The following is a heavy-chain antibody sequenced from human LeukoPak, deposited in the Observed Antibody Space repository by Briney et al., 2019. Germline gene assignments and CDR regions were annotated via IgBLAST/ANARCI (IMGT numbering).Heavy chain of an antibody. CDR1: GFTFASHS. Sequence: GGSLRLSCASSGFTFASHSMGWVRQAPGKGLQWVSSISTSGEDGIYADSVKGRFTISRDNSKDTLYLQMNSLTAEDTAIYYCAKVRFRYPVSPFDSWGQGTLVTVSS. CDR2: ISTSGEDG. D-gene: IGHD3-16*02. J-gene: IGHJ4*02. V-gene: IGHV3-23*01. CDR3: AKVRFRYPVSPFDS.